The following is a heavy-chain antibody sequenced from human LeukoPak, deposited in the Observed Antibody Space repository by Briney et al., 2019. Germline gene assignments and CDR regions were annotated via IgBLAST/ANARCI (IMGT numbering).Heavy chain of an antibody. CDR1: GFTVSSNY. CDR3: AYDFWSGYHNSDYYYYGMDV. J-gene: IGHJ6*02. Sequence: PGGSLRLSCAASGFTVSSNYMSWVRQAPGKGLEWVSVIYSGGSTYYADSVKGRFTISRDNSKNTLYLQMNSLRAEDTAVYYCAYDFWSGYHNSDYYYYGMDVWGQGTTVTVSS. CDR2: IYSGGST. V-gene: IGHV3-66*02. D-gene: IGHD3-3*01.